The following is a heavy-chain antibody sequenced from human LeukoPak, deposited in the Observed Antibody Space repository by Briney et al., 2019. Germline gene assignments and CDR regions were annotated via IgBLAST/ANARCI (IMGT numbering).Heavy chain of an antibody. J-gene: IGHJ3*02. D-gene: IGHD3-10*01. CDR3: ARERQDTIVHSGAFDI. V-gene: IGHV3-30-3*01. Sequence: PGRSLRLSCAASGFTFSTYFTHWVRQAPGKGLEWVAVIASDGSHTFYVESVKGRFTISRDNSKNTLYLQMNSLRAEDTAVYFCARERQDTIVHSGAFDIWGQGTMVTVSS. CDR2: IASDGSHT. CDR1: GFTFSTYF.